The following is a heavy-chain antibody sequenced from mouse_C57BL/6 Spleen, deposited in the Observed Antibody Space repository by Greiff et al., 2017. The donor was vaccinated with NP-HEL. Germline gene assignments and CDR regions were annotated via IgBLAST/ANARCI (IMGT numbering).Heavy chain of an antibody. Sequence: QVQLQQSGAELARPGASVKLSCKASGYTFTSYGISWVKQRTGQGLEWIGEIYPRSGNTYYNEKFKGKATLTADKSSSTAYMELRSLTSEDSAVYFCARSRDYDVGYFDVWGTGTTVTVSS. J-gene: IGHJ1*03. V-gene: IGHV1-81*01. CDR2: IYPRSGNT. CDR3: ARSRDYDVGYFDV. CDR1: GYTFTSYG. D-gene: IGHD2-4*01.